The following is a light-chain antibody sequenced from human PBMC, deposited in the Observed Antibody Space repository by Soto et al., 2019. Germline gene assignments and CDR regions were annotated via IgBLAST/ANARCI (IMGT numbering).Light chain of an antibody. CDR3: QQFSSPPFFP. Sequence: EIVMTQSPATLSLSPGERATLSCRASQSVNSNLAWYQQKPGQPPKLLLYWASTRESGVPDRFSGSGSGTDFTLTISSLQAEDVAIYYCQQFSSPPFFPFGQGTKLEIK. J-gene: IGKJ2*01. CDR2: WAS. CDR1: QSVNSN. V-gene: IGKV3-15*01.